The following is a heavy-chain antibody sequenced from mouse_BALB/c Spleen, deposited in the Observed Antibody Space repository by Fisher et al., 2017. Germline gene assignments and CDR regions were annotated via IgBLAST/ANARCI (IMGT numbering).Heavy chain of an antibody. CDR3: ARIPDYYAMDY. J-gene: IGHJ4*01. V-gene: IGHV1-12*01. Sequence: KFKGKATMTVDKSSSTAYMQLSSLTSEDSAVYFCARIPDYYAMDYWGQGTSVTVSS.